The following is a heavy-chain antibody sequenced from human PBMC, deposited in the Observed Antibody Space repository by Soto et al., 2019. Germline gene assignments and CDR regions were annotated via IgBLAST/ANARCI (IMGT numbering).Heavy chain of an antibody. J-gene: IGHJ4*02. CDR2: IKQDGSEK. CDR1: GFTFSNAW. V-gene: IGHV3-7*01. Sequence: GGSLRLSCAASGFTFSNAWMSWVRQAPGKGLEWVANIKQDGSEKYYVDSVKGRFTISRDNAKNSLYLQMNSLRAEDTAVYYCARSPIGWNYFDYWGQGTLVTVSS. CDR3: ARSPIGWNYFDY. D-gene: IGHD1-26*01.